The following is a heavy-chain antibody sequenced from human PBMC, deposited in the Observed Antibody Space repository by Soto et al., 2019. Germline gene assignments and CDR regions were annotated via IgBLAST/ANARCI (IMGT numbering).Heavy chain of an antibody. CDR1: GGSISSSSYY. D-gene: IGHD6-19*01. V-gene: IGHV4-39*01. J-gene: IGHJ4*02. CDR3: ARHQIAVAGTWLDY. CDR2: IYYSGST. Sequence: KTTETLSLTCTVSGGSISSSSYYWGWIRQPPGKGLEWIGSIYYSGSTYYNPSLKSRVTISVDTSKNQFSLKLSSVTAADTAVYYCARHQIAVAGTWLDYWGQGTLVTVSS.